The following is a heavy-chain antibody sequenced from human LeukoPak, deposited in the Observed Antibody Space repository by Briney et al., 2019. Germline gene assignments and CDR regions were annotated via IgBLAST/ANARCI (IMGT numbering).Heavy chain of an antibody. J-gene: IGHJ4*02. V-gene: IGHV1-24*01. CDR3: ARDRLVMVRGVIGY. Sequence: ASVKVSCKVSGYTLTELSMHWVRQAPGKGLGWMGGFDPEDGETIYAQKFQGRVTMTTDTSTSTAYMELRSLRSDDTAVYYCARDRLVMVRGVIGYWGQGTLVTVSS. CDR1: GYTLTELS. D-gene: IGHD3-10*01. CDR2: FDPEDGET.